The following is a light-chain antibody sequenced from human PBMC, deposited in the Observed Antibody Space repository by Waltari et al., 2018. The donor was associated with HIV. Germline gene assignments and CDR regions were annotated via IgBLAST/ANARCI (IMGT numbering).Light chain of an antibody. Sequence: QSALTQPASVSGSPGQSITISCTGTSSDVGAYMYVSWYQQHADKAPKLIIFEVSNLPSGISNRVSGSKSGNTASLTISGLQTEDEADYYCASFTTNRILVFGGGTKVTVL. CDR2: EVS. V-gene: IGLV2-14*01. CDR3: ASFTTNRILV. J-gene: IGLJ2*01. CDR1: SSDVGAYMY.